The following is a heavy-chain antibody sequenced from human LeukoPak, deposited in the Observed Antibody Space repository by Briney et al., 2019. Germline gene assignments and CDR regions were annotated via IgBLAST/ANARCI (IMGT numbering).Heavy chain of an antibody. Sequence: SETLSLTCTVSGVSISSGSYYWNWIRQSAGKGLEWIGHIYTSGSTNCNPSLKSRVTTSLDTSTNQFSLELNSVTAADTAVYYCARCTSTTCYNFDYWGQGTLVTVSS. CDR3: ARCTSTTCYNFDY. CDR1: GVSISSGSYY. J-gene: IGHJ4*02. V-gene: IGHV4-61*09. CDR2: IYTSGST. D-gene: IGHD2/OR15-2a*01.